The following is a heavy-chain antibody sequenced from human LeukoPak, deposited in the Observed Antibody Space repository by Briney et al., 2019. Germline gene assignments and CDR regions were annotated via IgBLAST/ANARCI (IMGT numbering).Heavy chain of an antibody. V-gene: IGHV1-2*02. CDR2: INPNSGGT. Sequence: ASVKVSCKASGYTFTGHYMHWVRQAPGQGLEWMGWINPNSGGTNYAQKFQGRDTMTRDTSISTAYMELSTLRSDDTAVYYCARDIVVVPAAEGFDPWGQGTLVTVSS. CDR1: GYTFTGHY. D-gene: IGHD2-2*01. J-gene: IGHJ5*02. CDR3: ARDIVVVPAAEGFDP.